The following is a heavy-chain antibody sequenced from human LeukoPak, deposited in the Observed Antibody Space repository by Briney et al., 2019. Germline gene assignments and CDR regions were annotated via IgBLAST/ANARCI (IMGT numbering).Heavy chain of an antibody. J-gene: IGHJ4*02. CDR1: GFTFSSYW. CDR3: TKGLYDWLSDTDY. Sequence: GGSLRLSCAASGFTFSSYWMSWVRQAPGKGLEWVANIKQDGSEKYYVDSAKGRFTISRDNAKNSLYLQMDSLRVEDTAMYYCTKGLYDWLSDTDYWGQGTLVTVSS. D-gene: IGHD3-9*01. V-gene: IGHV3-7*01. CDR2: IKQDGSEK.